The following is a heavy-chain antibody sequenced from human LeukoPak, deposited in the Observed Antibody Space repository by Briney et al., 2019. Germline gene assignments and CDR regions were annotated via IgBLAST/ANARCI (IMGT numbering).Heavy chain of an antibody. CDR3: ARAGYCSSTSCYKGSFDP. J-gene: IGHJ5*02. Sequence: GASAKVSCKASGYTFTSYDINWVRQATGQGLEWMGWMNPNSGNTGYAQKFQGRVTITRNTSISTAYMELSSLRSEDTAVYYCARAGYCSSTSCYKGSFDPWGQGTLVTVSS. D-gene: IGHD2-2*02. V-gene: IGHV1-8*03. CDR2: MNPNSGNT. CDR1: GYTFTSYD.